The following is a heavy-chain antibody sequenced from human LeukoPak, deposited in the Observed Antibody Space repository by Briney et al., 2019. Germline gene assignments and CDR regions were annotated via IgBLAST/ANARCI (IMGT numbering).Heavy chain of an antibody. CDR2: IYYSGSST. CDR1: GGSINSDY. CDR3: AKDGIFVTGTPWYYYMDV. J-gene: IGHJ6*03. Sequence: SETLSLTCTVSGGSINSDYWSWVRQPPGKGLEWIGYIYYSGSSTNYNPSLKSRVTISVDRSKNQFSLKLSSVTAADTAVYYCAKDGIFVTGTPWYYYMDVWGKGTTVTVSS. V-gene: IGHV4-59*12. D-gene: IGHD1-20*01.